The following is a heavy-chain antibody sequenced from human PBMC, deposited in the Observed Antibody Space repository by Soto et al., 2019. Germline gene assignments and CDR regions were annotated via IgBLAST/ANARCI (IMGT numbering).Heavy chain of an antibody. CDR2: IDPSDSYT. CDR1: GYSFTSYW. V-gene: IGHV5-10-1*04. Sequence: GESLKISCKGSGYSFTSYWISWVRQMPGKGLEWMGRIDPSDSYTNYSPSFQGQVTISADKSISTAYLQWSSLKASDTAMYYCARERAPSSYYYGMDVWGQGTTVTVSS. CDR3: ARERAPSSYYYGMDV. J-gene: IGHJ6*02.